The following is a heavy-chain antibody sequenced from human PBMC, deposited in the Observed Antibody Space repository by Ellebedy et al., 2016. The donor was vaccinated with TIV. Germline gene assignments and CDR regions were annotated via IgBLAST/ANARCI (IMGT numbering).Heavy chain of an antibody. CDR3: LRDVGYDGHDWYFES. D-gene: IGHD1-26*01. CDR2: INRDGSRA. CDR1: DLIFSNYY. V-gene: IGHV3-74*01. Sequence: GGSLRLSCAVSDLIFSNYYMIHWVRQAPGKGRGWVSRINRDGSRATYADSVKGRFTFSRDDARKTLYLQMNNLRVEDTAIYYCLRDVGYDGHDWYFESWGRGTLVTVSS. J-gene: IGHJ2*01.